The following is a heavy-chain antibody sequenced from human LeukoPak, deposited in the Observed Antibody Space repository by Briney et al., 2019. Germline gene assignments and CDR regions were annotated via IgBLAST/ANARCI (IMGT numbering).Heavy chain of an antibody. Sequence: SETLSLTCTVSGGSISSGSYYWSWIRQPAGKGLEWIGRIYTSGSTNYNPSLKSRVTISVDTSKNHFSLKLSSVTAADTAVYYCARPGGGVASYFDYWGQGTLVTVSP. V-gene: IGHV4-61*02. J-gene: IGHJ4*02. CDR1: GGSISSGSYY. CDR3: ARPGGGVASYFDY. D-gene: IGHD3-16*01. CDR2: IYTSGST.